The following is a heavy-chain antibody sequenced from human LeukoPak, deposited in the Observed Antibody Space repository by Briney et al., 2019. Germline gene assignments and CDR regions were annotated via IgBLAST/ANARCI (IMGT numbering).Heavy chain of an antibody. V-gene: IGHV3-30*18. Sequence: PGRSLRLSCAASGLIFSSYGMHWVRLAPGKGLEWVAVISSDGNNTYYADSVKGRFTISRDNSKNTLYLQMDSLRAEDTAVYYCAKDSGSGRGLYYYGMDVWGKGTTVPVSS. CDR1: GLIFSSYG. J-gene: IGHJ6*04. D-gene: IGHD3-10*01. CDR2: ISSDGNNT. CDR3: AKDSGSGRGLYYYGMDV.